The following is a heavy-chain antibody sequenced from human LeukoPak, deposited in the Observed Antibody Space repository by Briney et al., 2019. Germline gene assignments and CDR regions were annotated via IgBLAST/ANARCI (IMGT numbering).Heavy chain of an antibody. CDR1: GGSISPYY. J-gene: IGHJ4*02. V-gene: IGHV4-59*01. CDR2: IYYSGST. D-gene: IGHD3-22*01. CDR3: ARSTWLLDK. Sequence: SETLSLTCTVSGGSISPYYWSWIRQPPGKGLEWIGYIYYSGSTNYNPSLKSRVTISLDTSKNQFSLKLSSVTAADTAVYYCARSTWLLDKWGQGTLVTVSS.